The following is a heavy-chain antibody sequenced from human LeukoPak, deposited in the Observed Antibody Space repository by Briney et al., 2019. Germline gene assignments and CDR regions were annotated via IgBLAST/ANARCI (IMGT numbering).Heavy chain of an antibody. CDR2: INPNSGGT. Sequence: GASVKVSCKASGYTFTGYYMHWVRQAPGQGLEWMGWINPNSGGTNYAQKFQGRVTMTRDTSISTAYIELSRLRSDDTAVYYCARDKGVWSGYFDYWGQGTLVTVSS. V-gene: IGHV1-2*02. D-gene: IGHD3-3*01. CDR1: GYTFTGYY. J-gene: IGHJ4*02. CDR3: ARDKGVWSGYFDY.